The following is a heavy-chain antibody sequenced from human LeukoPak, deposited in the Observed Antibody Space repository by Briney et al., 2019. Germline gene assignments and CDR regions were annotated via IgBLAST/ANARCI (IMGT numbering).Heavy chain of an antibody. J-gene: IGHJ4*02. CDR1: GFTFGDYY. CDR3: ARVRYYGSGSYSDH. CDR2: ISTSGYT. V-gene: IGHV3-11*05. Sequence: PGGSLRLSCAASGFTFGDYYMSWIRQAQGKGRGCVSYISTSGYTYHADSVKGRFTISRDNAKNSLNLQMNSLGAEDTAVYYCARVRYYGSGSYSDHWGQGTLVTVSS. D-gene: IGHD3-10*01.